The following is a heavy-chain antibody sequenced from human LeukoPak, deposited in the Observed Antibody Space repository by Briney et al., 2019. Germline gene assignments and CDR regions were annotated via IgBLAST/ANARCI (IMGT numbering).Heavy chain of an antibody. CDR3: AKGVDPYYYYMDV. CDR1: GFTFSSYG. Sequence: GGSLRLSCAASGFTFSSYGMHWVRQAPGKGLEWVAVICYDGSNKYYADSVKGRFTISRDNSKNTLYLQMNSLRAEDTAVYYCAKGVDPYYYYMDVWGKGTTVTVSS. V-gene: IGHV3-33*06. J-gene: IGHJ6*03. D-gene: IGHD5-12*01. CDR2: ICYDGSNK.